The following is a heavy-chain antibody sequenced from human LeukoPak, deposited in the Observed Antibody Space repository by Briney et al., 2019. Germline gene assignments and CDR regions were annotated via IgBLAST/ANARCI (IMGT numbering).Heavy chain of an antibody. CDR3: AKDSSYYYDSSGSPFGAFDI. D-gene: IGHD3-22*01. J-gene: IGHJ3*02. V-gene: IGHV3-30*04. CDR2: ISYDGSNK. Sequence: GRSLRLPCVASGFTFSRSAVHWVRQPPGKGLEWVAVISYDGSNKYYADSVKGRFTISRDNSKNTLYLQMNSLRAEDTAVYYCAKDSSYYYDSSGSPFGAFDIWGQGTMVTVSS. CDR1: GFTFSRSA.